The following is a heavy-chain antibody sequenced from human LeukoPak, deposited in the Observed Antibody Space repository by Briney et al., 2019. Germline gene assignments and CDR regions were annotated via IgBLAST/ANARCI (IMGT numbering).Heavy chain of an antibody. CDR2: INAGNGNT. J-gene: IGHJ5*02. Sequence: VASVKVSCKASGYTFTSYAMHWVRQAPGQRLEWMGWINAGNGNTKYSQKFQGRVTITADKSTSTAYMELSSLRSEDTAVYYCARSSTLWSWWFDPWGQGTLVTVSS. CDR1: GYTFTSYA. V-gene: IGHV1-3*01. D-gene: IGHD3-10*01. CDR3: ARSSTLWSWWFDP.